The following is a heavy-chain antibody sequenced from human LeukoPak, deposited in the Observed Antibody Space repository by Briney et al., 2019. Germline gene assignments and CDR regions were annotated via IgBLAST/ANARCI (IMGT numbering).Heavy chain of an antibody. V-gene: IGHV4-31*03. Sequence: SQTLSLTCTVSGGSISSGGYYWSWIRQHPGKGLEWIGYIYYSGSTYYNPSLKSRVTISVDRSKNQFSLKLSSVTAADTAVYYCARDLSGSYCFDYWGQGTLVTVSS. CDR3: ARDLSGSYCFDY. CDR1: GGSISSGGYY. D-gene: IGHD1-26*01. J-gene: IGHJ4*02. CDR2: IYYSGST.